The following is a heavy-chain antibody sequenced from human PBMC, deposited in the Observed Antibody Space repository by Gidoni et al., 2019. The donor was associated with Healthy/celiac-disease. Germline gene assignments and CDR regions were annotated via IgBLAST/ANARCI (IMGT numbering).Heavy chain of an antibody. CDR3: AKVDVDGYNGYFDY. V-gene: IGHV3-23*01. J-gene: IGHJ4*02. Sequence: EVQLLESGGGLVQPGGSLRISCAASGFTFSSYAMSWVRQAPGKGMEWVSAISGIGGSTYYADSVKGRFTIARDNSKNTLYLQMNSLRAEDTAVYYCAKVDVDGYNGYFDYWGQGTLVTVSS. CDR1: GFTFSSYA. D-gene: IGHD5-12*01. CDR2: ISGIGGST.